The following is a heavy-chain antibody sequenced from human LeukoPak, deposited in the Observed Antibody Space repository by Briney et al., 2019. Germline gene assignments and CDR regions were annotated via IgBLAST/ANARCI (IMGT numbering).Heavy chain of an antibody. CDR1: GFIFGDYG. D-gene: IGHD3-3*01. J-gene: IGHJ4*02. CDR2: VYDGGTRD. V-gene: IGHV3-33*01. Sequence: GRSLRLSCATSGFIFGDYGMHWVRQAPGKGLEWVAVVYDGGTRDHFADSVKGRFTISKDFSKNTVVLQMNNLRGEDTAVYYCARDLKSGYFDSWGQGTLVTVSS. CDR3: ARDLKSGYFDS.